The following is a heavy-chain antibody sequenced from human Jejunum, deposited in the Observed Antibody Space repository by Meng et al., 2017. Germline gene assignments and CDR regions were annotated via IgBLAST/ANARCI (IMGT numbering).Heavy chain of an antibody. D-gene: IGHD1-26*01. J-gene: IGHJ4*02. CDR2: ITAGIGDT. CDR1: GYNFINNA. CDR3: ARDRGATYSFDY. Sequence: QVQLVQSGAEVKKPGASVKVSCKASGYNFINNALHWMRQGPGQSLEWVGWITAGIGDTKYSQNLQGRVTITRDTSASTTYMELRSLKSEDTATYYCARDRGATYSFDYWGQGTLVTVSS. V-gene: IGHV1-3*01.